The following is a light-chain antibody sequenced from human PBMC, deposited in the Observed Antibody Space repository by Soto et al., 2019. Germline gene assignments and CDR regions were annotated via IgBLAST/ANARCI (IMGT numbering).Light chain of an antibody. CDR1: SSDVGSYNY. Sequence: QSALTQPASVSGSPGQSITISCTGTSSDVGSYNYVSWYQQHPGKAPKLMIYEVSDRPSGISSRFSGSKSGNTASLTISRLQTEDEADYYRSSYTSSSTLFGTGTKVTVL. J-gene: IGLJ1*01. CDR2: EVS. V-gene: IGLV2-14*01. CDR3: SSYTSSSTL.